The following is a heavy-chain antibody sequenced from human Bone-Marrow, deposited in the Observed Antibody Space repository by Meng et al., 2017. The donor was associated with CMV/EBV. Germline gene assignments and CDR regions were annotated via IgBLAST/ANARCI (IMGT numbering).Heavy chain of an antibody. D-gene: IGHD5-18*01. CDR3: AKDRQLWLPDWCDP. J-gene: IGHJ5*02. CDR2: ISGSGGST. V-gene: IGHV3-23*01. CDR1: GFTFSSYA. Sequence: GESLKISCAASGFTFSSYAMSWVRQAPGKGLEWVSAISGSGGSTYYADSVKGRFTISRDNSKNTLYLQMNSLRAEDTAVYYCAKDRQLWLPDWCDPWGQGTLVTVSS.